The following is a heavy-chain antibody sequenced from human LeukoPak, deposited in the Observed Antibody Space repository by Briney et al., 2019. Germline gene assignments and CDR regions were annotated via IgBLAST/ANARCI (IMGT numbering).Heavy chain of an antibody. CDR1: GFTFSSYS. CDR3: AGGGSGWYSDWFDP. J-gene: IGHJ5*02. Sequence: GGSLRLSCAASGFTFSSYSMNWVRQAPGKGLEWVSYISSSSSTIYFADSVKGRFTISRDNAKNSLYLQMNSLRAEDTAVYYCAGGGSGWYSDWFDPWGQGTLVTVSS. V-gene: IGHV3-48*01. D-gene: IGHD6-19*01. CDR2: ISSSSSTI.